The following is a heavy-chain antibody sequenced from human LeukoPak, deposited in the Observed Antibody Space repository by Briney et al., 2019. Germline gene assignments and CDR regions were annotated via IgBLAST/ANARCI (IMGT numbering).Heavy chain of an antibody. D-gene: IGHD6-13*01. CDR2: IDWDDDK. J-gene: IGHJ4*02. V-gene: IGHV2-70*11. Sequence: ESGPALVKPTQTLTLTCTFSGFSLSTSGMCVSWIRQPPGKALEWLARIDWDDDKYYSTSLKTRLTISKDTSKNQVVLTMTNMDPVDTATYYCARTAGHSSSWSHDYWGQGTLVTVSS. CDR3: ARTAGHSSSWSHDY. CDR1: GFSLSTSGMC.